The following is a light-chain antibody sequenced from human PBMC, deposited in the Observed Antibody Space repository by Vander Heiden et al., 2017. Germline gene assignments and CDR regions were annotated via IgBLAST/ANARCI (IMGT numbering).Light chain of an antibody. CDR2: EVS. J-gene: IGLJ1*01. Sequence: QSALTQPASVSGSPGHSITISCPGTSSAVGSYKFVSWYQQHPGRAPKLMIYEVSKRPSGVSSRFSGSKSDNTASLTISGLQAEDEADYYCCSYTGSSTFDVFGPGTKVTVL. V-gene: IGLV2-23*02. CDR1: SSAVGSYKF. CDR3: CSYTGSSTFDV.